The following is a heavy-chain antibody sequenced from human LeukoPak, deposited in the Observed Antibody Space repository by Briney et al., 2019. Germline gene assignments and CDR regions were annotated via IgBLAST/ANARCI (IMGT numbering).Heavy chain of an antibody. V-gene: IGHV1-2*02. D-gene: IGHD6-13*01. CDR1: GFTFSSYA. Sequence: GGSLRLSCAASGFTFSSYAMHWVRQAPGQGLEWMGWINPNSGGTNYAQKFQGRVTMTRDTSISTAYMELSRLRSDDTAVYYCARGRLYSSSFLDYWGQGTLVTVSS. J-gene: IGHJ4*02. CDR2: INPNSGGT. CDR3: ARGRLYSSSFLDY.